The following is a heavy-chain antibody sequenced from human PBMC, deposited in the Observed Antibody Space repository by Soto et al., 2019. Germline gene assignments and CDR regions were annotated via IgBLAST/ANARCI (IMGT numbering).Heavy chain of an antibody. V-gene: IGHV4-4*07. CDR2: IYTIGST. CDR3: ARGTGMGGDFDY. Sequence: QVQLQESGPGLVKPSETLSLTCTVSGGSFNSYYWTWIRQPAGKGLEWIGLIYTIGSTNYNPSLKSRVSMSVDTSKSQFSLKLTSVTAADTALYYCARGTGMGGDFDYWGQGTLVTVSS. D-gene: IGHD3-16*01. CDR1: GGSFNSYY. J-gene: IGHJ4*02.